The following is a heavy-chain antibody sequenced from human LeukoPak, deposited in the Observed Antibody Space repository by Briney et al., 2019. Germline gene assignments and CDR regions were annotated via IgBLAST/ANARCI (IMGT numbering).Heavy chain of an antibody. J-gene: IGHJ4*02. D-gene: IGHD1-7*01. V-gene: IGHV1-2*02. CDR3: ARELGSGTTEGPFDY. Sequence: GASVKVSCKTSGYTFSGYAIHWVRQAPGQGLEWMGWINPNSGGTNYAQKFQGRVTMTRDTSISTAYMELSRLRSDDTAVYYCARELGSGTTEGPFDYWGQGTLVTVSS. CDR2: INPNSGGT. CDR1: GYTFSGYA.